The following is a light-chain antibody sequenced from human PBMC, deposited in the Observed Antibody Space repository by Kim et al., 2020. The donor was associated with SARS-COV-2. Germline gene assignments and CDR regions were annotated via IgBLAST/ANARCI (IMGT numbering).Light chain of an antibody. Sequence: SAGARAPLSCRASQSVSSNLAWFQQKPGQAPRLLIYGASTRATGIPARFSGSGSGTEFTLTISSLQSEDYAVYYCQQYDNWPPLTFGGGTKVDIK. V-gene: IGKV3-15*01. CDR1: QSVSSN. J-gene: IGKJ4*01. CDR2: GAS. CDR3: QQYDNWPPLT.